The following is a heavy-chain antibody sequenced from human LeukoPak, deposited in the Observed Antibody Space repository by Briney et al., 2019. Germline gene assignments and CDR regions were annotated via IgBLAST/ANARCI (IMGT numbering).Heavy chain of an antibody. D-gene: IGHD5-24*01. CDR2: IYHGGST. V-gene: IGHV4-38-2*02. J-gene: IGHJ4*02. Sequence: PSETLSLTCSLSGFSISRVYYWGWIRQPPGTGLEWIESIYHGGSTYYNPSLRSRVTLSVHTPKNQFSPKLKSVTAGDTAVYYCARCLEMATIDYWGQGTLVTVSS. CDR1: GFSISRVYY. CDR3: ARCLEMATIDY.